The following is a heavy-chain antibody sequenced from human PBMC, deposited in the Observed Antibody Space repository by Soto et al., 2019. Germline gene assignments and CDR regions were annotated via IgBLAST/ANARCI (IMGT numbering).Heavy chain of an antibody. CDR3: AHRSWSSSWYYFDY. J-gene: IGHJ4*02. V-gene: IGHV2-5*01. CDR1: GFSLSTSGVG. CDR2: IYWNDDK. Sequence: SGPTLVNPTQTLTLTCTFSGFSLSTSGVGVGWIRQPPGKALEWLALIYWNDDKRYSPSLKSRLTITKDTSKNQEVLTMTNMDPVDTATYYCAHRSWSSSWYYFDYWGQGTLVTVS. D-gene: IGHD6-13*01.